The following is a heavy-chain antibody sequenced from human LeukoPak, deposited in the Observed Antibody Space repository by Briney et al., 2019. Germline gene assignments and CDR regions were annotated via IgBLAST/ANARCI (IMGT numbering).Heavy chain of an antibody. CDR1: GGSISSYY. Sequence: SETLSLTCTVSGGSISSYYWSWIRQPPGKGLEWIGYIYTSGSTNYNPSLKSRVTISVDTSKNQFSLKLSSVTAADTAVYYCARHDAVGATLGYVDVWGKGTTVTVSS. CDR2: IYTSGST. CDR3: ARHDAVGATLGYVDV. J-gene: IGHJ6*03. V-gene: IGHV4-4*09. D-gene: IGHD1-26*01.